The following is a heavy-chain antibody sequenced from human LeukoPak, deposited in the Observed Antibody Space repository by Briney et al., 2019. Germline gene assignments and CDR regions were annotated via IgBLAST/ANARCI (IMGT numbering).Heavy chain of an antibody. V-gene: IGHV3-23*01. D-gene: IGHD1-26*01. Sequence: PGGSLRLSCAASGFTFSSYDMSWVRQAPGKGLEWVSGISNSGGSTYYADSVKGRFTISRDNSKNTLYLQMNSLRAEDTAVYYCAKVGGSYGGVYYLDYWGQGTLVAVSS. J-gene: IGHJ4*02. CDR2: ISNSGGST. CDR3: AKVGGSYGGVYYLDY. CDR1: GFTFSSYD.